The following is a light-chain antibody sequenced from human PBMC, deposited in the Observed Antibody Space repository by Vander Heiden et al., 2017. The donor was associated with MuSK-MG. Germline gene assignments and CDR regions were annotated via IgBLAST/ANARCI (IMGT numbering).Light chain of an antibody. CDR3: QQDDNHPLT. V-gene: IGKV1-33*01. J-gene: IGKJ4*01. CDR2: DAS. CDR1: QDISNY. Sequence: DIQMTQSPSSLSASVGDRVTITCQASQDISNYLNWYQQKPGKAPKLLIYDASNLETGVPSRFSGSGSGTDFTFTIRSLQPEDLATYYCQQDDNHPLTFGGGTKVEIK.